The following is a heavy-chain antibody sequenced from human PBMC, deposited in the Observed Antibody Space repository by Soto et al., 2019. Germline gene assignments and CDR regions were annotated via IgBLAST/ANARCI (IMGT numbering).Heavy chain of an antibody. D-gene: IGHD6-19*01. CDR2: INHSGST. CDR1: GGSFSGYY. CDR3: ARGRSTVAGRTRRIVSYY. Sequence: SETLSLTCAVYGGSFSGYYWSWIRQPPGKGLEWIGEINHSGSTNYNPSLKSRVTISVDTSKNQFSLKLSSVTAADTAVYYCARGRSTVAGRTRRIVSYYWGQGNLLTVSS. V-gene: IGHV4-34*01. J-gene: IGHJ4*02.